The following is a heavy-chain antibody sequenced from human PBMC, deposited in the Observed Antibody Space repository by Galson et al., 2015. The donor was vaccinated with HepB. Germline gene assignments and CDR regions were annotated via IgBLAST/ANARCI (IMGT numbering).Heavy chain of an antibody. CDR1: EFTFSSYA. Sequence: SLRLSCAASEFTFSSYAMSWVRQAPGKGLEWVSAINNNGGNTYYTDSVKGRLTISRDNSKNTLYLQMNSLRDEDTAIYYCAKGSRSSGWVHWGQGTLVTVSS. D-gene: IGHD6-19*01. CDR2: INNNGGNT. V-gene: IGHV3-23*01. J-gene: IGHJ4*02. CDR3: AKGSRSSGWVH.